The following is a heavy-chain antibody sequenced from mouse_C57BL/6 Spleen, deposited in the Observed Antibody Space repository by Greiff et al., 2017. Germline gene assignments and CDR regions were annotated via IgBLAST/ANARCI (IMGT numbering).Heavy chain of an antibody. J-gene: IGHJ4*01. V-gene: IGHV2-4*01. CDR2: IWSGGST. CDR3: AKKGDYALGYYAMDY. Sequence: VHLVESGPGLVQPSQSLSITCTVSGFSLTSYGVHWVRQPPGKGLEWLGVIWSGGSTDYNAAFISRLSISKDNSKSQVFFKMNSLQADDTAIYYCAKKGDYALGYYAMDYWGQGTSVTVSS. CDR1: GFSLTSYG. D-gene: IGHD2-4*01.